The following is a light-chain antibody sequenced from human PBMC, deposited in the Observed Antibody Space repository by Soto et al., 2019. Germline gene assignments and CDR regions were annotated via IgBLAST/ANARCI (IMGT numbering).Light chain of an antibody. Sequence: EIVLTQSPGTLSLSPGERATLSCRASQSLGSNYLAWYQQRPGQAPRLLIYGTSTRTTGIPDRFSGSGSGTDFTLSISRLEPEDFAVYYCQHFGSSPPRYTFGRGTKLEI. CDR2: GTS. J-gene: IGKJ2*01. CDR3: QHFGSSPPRYT. CDR1: QSLGSNY. V-gene: IGKV3-20*01.